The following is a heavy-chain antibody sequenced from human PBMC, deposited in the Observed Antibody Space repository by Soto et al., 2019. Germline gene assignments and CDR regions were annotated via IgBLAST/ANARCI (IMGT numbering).Heavy chain of an antibody. V-gene: IGHV3-23*01. Sequence: EVQLLESGGGLVQPGGSLRLSCAASGITFSGYVINWVRQAPGKGLEWVSGISGSGDRTFYADSVKGRFTISRDNSKNTLLLQMKSLGAADTAVYYFAKIVLSRRDSYYGMMVWGQGTTVIVSS. CDR1: GITFSGYV. CDR2: ISGSGDRT. CDR3: AKIVLSRRDSYYGMMV. J-gene: IGHJ6*02. D-gene: IGHD2-2*01.